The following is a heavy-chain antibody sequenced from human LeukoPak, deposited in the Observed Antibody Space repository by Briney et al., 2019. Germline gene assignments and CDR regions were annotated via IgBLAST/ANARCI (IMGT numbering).Heavy chain of an antibody. D-gene: IGHD5-12*01. Sequence: GASVKVSCKASGYTFNIYGISWVRQAPGQGLNWMGWISGHNANTYYAQKLQGRVTMTTDTSTTTVYMELRSLTSDDTAVYYCARGGYGNYFDYGGQGTLVSVSS. CDR3: ARGGYGNYFDY. V-gene: IGHV1-18*01. J-gene: IGHJ4*02. CDR1: GYTFNIYG. CDR2: ISGHNANT.